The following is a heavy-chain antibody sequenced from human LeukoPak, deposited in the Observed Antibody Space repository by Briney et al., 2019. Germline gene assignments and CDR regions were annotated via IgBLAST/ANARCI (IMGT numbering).Heavy chain of an antibody. CDR3: AKRLGGYYDSSGYH. J-gene: IGHJ5*02. CDR1: GFTFSSYA. V-gene: IGHV3-23*01. CDR2: ISGSGGST. D-gene: IGHD3-22*01. Sequence: GGSLRLSCAASGFTFSSYAMSWVRQAPGRGLEWVSAISGSGGSTYYADSVKGRFTISRDNSKNTLYLQMNSLRAEDTAVYYCAKRLGGYYDSSGYHWGQGTLVTVSS.